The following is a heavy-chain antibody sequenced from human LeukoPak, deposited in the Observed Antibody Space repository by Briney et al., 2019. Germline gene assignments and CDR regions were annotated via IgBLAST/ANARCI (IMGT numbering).Heavy chain of an antibody. J-gene: IGHJ4*01. CDR1: GGSISSGMYY. D-gene: IGHD6-13*01. CDR3: ARTAAGYLSYYFDY. V-gene: IGHV4-39*01. Sequence: PSETLSLTCSVSGGSISSGMYYWGWIRQPPRKGLEWIGSIYHSGSTFYNSSLKGRVTISVDTTRNQSSLNLNPVTAADTAVYYCARTAAGYLSYYFDYWGQGTLVSVSS. CDR2: IYHSGST.